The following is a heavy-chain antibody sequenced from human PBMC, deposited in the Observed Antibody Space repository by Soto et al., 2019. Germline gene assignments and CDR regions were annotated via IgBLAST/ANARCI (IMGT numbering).Heavy chain of an antibody. CDR1: GFPFSSYA. J-gene: IGHJ4*02. Sequence: EVQLVDSGGGLVQPGGSLRLSCAASGFPFSSYAMSWVRQPPGKGLEWVSSISVSGGSTYSAYYADSVRGRLTISRDDSRNTMYLQMSSLRAEDTAMYYCAKNYYFDSWGQGTLVTVSS. V-gene: IGHV3-23*04. CDR3: AKNYYFDS. CDR2: ISVSGGSTYSA.